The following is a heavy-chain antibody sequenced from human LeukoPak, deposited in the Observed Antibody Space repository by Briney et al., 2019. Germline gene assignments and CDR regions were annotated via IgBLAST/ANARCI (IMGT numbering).Heavy chain of an antibody. Sequence: SETLSLTCTVSGGAISNGGYCWSWIRQHPRKGLEWIGYICYSGSTYYNPSLKSRVTISLDTSKNQFSLKLSSVTAADTAVYYCARDGSGYSSSWYTPSAFDIWGQGTMVTVSS. D-gene: IGHD6-13*01. V-gene: IGHV4-31*03. J-gene: IGHJ3*02. CDR2: ICYSGST. CDR1: GGAISNGGYC. CDR3: ARDGSGYSSSWYTPSAFDI.